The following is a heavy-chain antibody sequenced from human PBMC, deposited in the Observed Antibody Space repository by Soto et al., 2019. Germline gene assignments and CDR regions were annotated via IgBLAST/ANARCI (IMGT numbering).Heavy chain of an antibody. CDR3: ARDPNSGYDRGRNY. D-gene: IGHD5-12*01. J-gene: IGHJ4*02. CDR2: MNRDGTEK. CDR1: GFTFSSYW. Sequence: EELLVESGRGLVQPGGSLRLSCAASGFTFSSYWMSWVRQTPGKGLEWVANMNRDGTEKYYVDSVAGRFTISRDNARNALYLQMNNLRVDDTAVYYCARDPNSGYDRGRNYWGQGTLVSVSS. V-gene: IGHV3-7*05.